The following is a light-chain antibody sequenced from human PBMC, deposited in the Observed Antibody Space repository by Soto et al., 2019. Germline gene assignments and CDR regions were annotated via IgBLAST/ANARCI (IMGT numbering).Light chain of an antibody. J-gene: IGKJ5*01. Sequence: DIQLTQSPSFLSASVGDRVTITCRASQGISSYLAWYQQKPGRAPKLLIFAASTLRAEVPPRFSGSGSGSEFTLTITSLQPEDVATYYCQQLSSYPITGGQGTRLEIK. CDR1: QGISSY. V-gene: IGKV1-9*01. CDR3: QQLSSYPIT. CDR2: AAS.